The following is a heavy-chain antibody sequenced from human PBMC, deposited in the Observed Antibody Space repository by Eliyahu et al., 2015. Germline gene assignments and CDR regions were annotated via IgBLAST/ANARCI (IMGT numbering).Heavy chain of an antibody. CDR1: GDSVSSTNYY. Sequence: QVQLQESGPGLVKPSETLSLTCTVSGDSVSSTNYYWSWIRQPPGKGLEWIGYVFYSGSTNYNPSLKSRVTISIDTSKNEFSLKLSSVTAADTAVYYCARVYTWFDPWGQGTLVTVSS. J-gene: IGHJ5*02. CDR2: VFYSGST. CDR3: ARVYTWFDP. V-gene: IGHV4-61*01.